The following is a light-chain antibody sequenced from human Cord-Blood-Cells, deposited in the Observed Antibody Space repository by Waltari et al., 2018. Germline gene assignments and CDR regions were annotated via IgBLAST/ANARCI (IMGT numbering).Light chain of an antibody. V-gene: IGLV3-19*01. CDR2: GKN. CDR3: NSRDSSGNHVV. J-gene: IGLJ2*01. Sequence: SSELTQAPAVSLALGQTVRITCQGDSLRGYYASWYQQNPGQAPVLVIYGKNNRPSGIPDRFSGSSSGNTASLTITGAQAEDEADYYCNSRDSSGNHVVFGGGTKLTVL. CDR1: SLRGYY.